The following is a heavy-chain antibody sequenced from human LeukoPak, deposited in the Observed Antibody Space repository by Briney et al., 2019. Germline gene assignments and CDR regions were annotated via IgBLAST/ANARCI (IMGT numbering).Heavy chain of an antibody. J-gene: IGHJ3*02. Sequence: ASVKVSCKASGYTFTGYYMHWVRQAPGQGLEWMGWINPNSGGTNYAQKFQGRVTMTRDTSISTAYMELSRLRSDDTAVYYCARPVGIAVAADHDAFDIWGQGTMVTVSS. D-gene: IGHD6-19*01. CDR2: INPNSGGT. CDR3: ARPVGIAVAADHDAFDI. CDR1: GYTFTGYY. V-gene: IGHV1-2*02.